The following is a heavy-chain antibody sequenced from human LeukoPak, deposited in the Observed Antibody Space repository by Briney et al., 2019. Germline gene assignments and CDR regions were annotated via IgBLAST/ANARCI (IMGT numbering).Heavy chain of an antibody. CDR1: GYTFTGYY. D-gene: IGHD2-2*01. CDR3: ARVRYCSSTSCYPFDY. CDR2: INPNSGGT. V-gene: IGHV1-2*02. Sequence: ASVKVSCKASGYTFTGYYMHWVRQAPGQGLEWMGWINPNSGGTNYAQKFQGRVTMIRDTSISTAYMELSRLRSDDTAVYYCARVRYCSSTSCYPFDYWGQGTLVTVSS. J-gene: IGHJ4*02.